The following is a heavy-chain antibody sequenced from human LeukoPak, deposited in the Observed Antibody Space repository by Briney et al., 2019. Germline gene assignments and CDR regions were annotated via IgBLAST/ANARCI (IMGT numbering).Heavy chain of an antibody. CDR1: GFTFSSYA. CDR3: ARLSIVSIAPDS. Sequence: PGGSLRLSCAASGFTFSSYAMNWVRQAPGKGLEWLSYISSSSGTIYYADSVKGRFTISRDNAKNSLYLQMNSLRDEDTAVYYCARLSIVSIAPDSWGQGTLVTVSS. D-gene: IGHD5/OR15-5a*01. V-gene: IGHV3-48*02. J-gene: IGHJ5*01. CDR2: ISSSSGTI.